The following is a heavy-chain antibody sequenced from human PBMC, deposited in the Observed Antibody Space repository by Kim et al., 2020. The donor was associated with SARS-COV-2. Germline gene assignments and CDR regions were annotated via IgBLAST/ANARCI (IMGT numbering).Heavy chain of an antibody. CDR2: ISYDGSNK. CDR3: ARDPLAYCGGDCYNTFDY. Sequence: GGSLRLSCAASGFTFSSYAMHWVRQAPGKGLEWVAVISYDGSNKYYADSVKGRFTISRDNSKNTLYLQMNSLRAEDTAVYYCARDPLAYCGGDCYNTFDYWRQGTLVTVSS. J-gene: IGHJ4*02. CDR1: GFTFSSYA. V-gene: IGHV3-30*04. D-gene: IGHD2-21*02.